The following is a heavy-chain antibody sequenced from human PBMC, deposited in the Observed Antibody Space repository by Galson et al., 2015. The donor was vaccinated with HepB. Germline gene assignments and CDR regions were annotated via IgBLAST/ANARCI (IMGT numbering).Heavy chain of an antibody. CDR2: ISGSTGYT. V-gene: IGHV3-11*06. Sequence: SLRLSCAASGFTFSDYYMSWIRQAPGKGLEWVSFISGSTGYTNYGDSVKGRFTISRDNAKNSLYLQVNSLRAEDTAVYYRARAETTVVTRYFDCWGQGTLVTVSS. CDR3: ARAETTVVTRYFDC. CDR1: GFTFSDYY. D-gene: IGHD4-23*01. J-gene: IGHJ4*02.